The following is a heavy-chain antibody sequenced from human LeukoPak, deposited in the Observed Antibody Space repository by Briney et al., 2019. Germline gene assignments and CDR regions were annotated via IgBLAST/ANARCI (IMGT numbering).Heavy chain of an antibody. CDR3: AREPSPDSGSCDY. J-gene: IGHJ4*02. Sequence: NPGGSLRLSCAASGFTFSSYSMNWVRQAPGKGLEWVSSISSSSSYIYYADLVKGRFTISRDNAKNSLYLQMNSLRAEDTAVYYCAREPSPDSGSCDYWGQGTLVTVSS. D-gene: IGHD1-26*01. V-gene: IGHV3-21*01. CDR2: ISSSSSYI. CDR1: GFTFSSYS.